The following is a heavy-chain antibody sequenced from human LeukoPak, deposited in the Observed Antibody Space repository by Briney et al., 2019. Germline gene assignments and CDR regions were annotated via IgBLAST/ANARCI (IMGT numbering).Heavy chain of an antibody. D-gene: IGHD3-10*01. J-gene: IGHJ4*02. CDR1: GFTFSSYA. CDR3: AGTYGNRYYFDY. V-gene: IGHV3-23*01. Sequence: VGSLRLSCAASGFTFSSYAMSWVRQAPGKGLEWVSAISGSGGSTYYADSVKGRFTISRDNSKNTLYLQMNSLRAEDTAVYYCAGTYGNRYYFDYWGQRTLVTVSS. CDR2: ISGSGGST.